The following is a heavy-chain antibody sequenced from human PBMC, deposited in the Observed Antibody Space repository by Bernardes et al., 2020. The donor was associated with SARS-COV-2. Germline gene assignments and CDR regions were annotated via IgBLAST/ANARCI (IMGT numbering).Heavy chain of an antibody. D-gene: IGHD1-26*01. V-gene: IGHV3-74*03. CDR2: INPDGSFT. CDR1: GFTFSTDW. Sequence: GGSLRLSCAASGFTFSTDWMHWVRQAQGTGLVWVSGINPDGSFTTYADSVKGRFTMSRDNDKKTLSLQMNSLRDEETAVYYCVRGGGTVGDNWHWGQGTLVTVSS. J-gene: IGHJ4*02. CDR3: VRGGGTVGDNWH.